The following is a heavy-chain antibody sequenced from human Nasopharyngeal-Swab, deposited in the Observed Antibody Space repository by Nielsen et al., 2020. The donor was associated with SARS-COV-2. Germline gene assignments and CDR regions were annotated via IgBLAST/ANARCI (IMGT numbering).Heavy chain of an antibody. CDR3: ARGNGKRGMATTHEVFFDY. CDR2: ISSSSSYI. J-gene: IGHJ4*02. Sequence: GESLKISCAASGFTFSSYEMNWVRQAPGKGLEWVSYISSSSSYIYYADSVKGRFTISRDNAKNSLYLQMNSLRAEDTAVYYCARGNGKRGMATTHEVFFDYWGQGTLVTVSS. CDR1: GFTFSSYE. D-gene: IGHD5-24*01. V-gene: IGHV3-21*05.